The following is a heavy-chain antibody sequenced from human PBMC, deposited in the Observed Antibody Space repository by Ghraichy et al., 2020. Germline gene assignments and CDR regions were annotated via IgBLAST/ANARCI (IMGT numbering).Heavy chain of an antibody. Sequence: SQTLSLTCTVSGGSISSSSYYWGWIRQPPGKGLEWIGSIYYSGSTYYNPSLKSRVTISVDTSKNQFSLKLSSVTAADTAVYYCARHGPTIFGVVILYYYYYMDVWGKGTTVTVSS. D-gene: IGHD3-3*01. CDR3: ARHGPTIFGVVILYYYYYMDV. CDR1: GGSISSSSYY. J-gene: IGHJ6*03. CDR2: IYYSGST. V-gene: IGHV4-39*01.